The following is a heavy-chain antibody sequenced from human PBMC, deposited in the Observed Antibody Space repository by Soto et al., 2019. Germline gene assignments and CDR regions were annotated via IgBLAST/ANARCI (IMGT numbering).Heavy chain of an antibody. CDR3: VRAEHRTVVRGVIIATAHD. D-gene: IGHD3-10*01. V-gene: IGHV3-11*05. CDR2: ISSSSSYT. CDR1: GFTFSDYY. J-gene: IGHJ4*02. Sequence: GGSLRLSCAASGFTFSDYYMSWIRQAPGKGLEWVSYISSSSSYTNYADSVKGRFTISRDNAKNSLYLQMNSLRAEDTAVYYCVRAEHRTVVRGVIIATAHDWGKGNLVTV.